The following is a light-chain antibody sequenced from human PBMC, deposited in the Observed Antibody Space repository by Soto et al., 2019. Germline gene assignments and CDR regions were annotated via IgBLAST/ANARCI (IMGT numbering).Light chain of an antibody. Sequence: DIQMTQSPSTLSVSVGDRVTITCRASQSITSWLAWYQQKPGKAPKLLIYDASSLESGVPSRFTGSGSETEFTLTISSLQPDDFATYYCQQYNSYPYTFGQGTKLEIK. CDR3: QQYNSYPYT. CDR1: QSITSW. J-gene: IGKJ2*01. V-gene: IGKV1-5*01. CDR2: DAS.